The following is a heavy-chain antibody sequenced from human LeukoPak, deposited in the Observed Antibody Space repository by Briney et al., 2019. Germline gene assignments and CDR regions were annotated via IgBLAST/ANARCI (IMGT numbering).Heavy chain of an antibody. J-gene: IGHJ5*02. V-gene: IGHV3-23*01. Sequence: GGSLRLSCAASGFTFSSYAMSWVRQAPGKGLEWVSAISGSGGSTYYADSVKGRFTISRDNSKNTLYLQMNSLRAEDTAVYYCARGYSSSWGSNPFDPWGQGTLVTVSS. CDR1: GFTFSSYA. CDR2: ISGSGGST. D-gene: IGHD6-13*01. CDR3: ARGYSSSWGSNPFDP.